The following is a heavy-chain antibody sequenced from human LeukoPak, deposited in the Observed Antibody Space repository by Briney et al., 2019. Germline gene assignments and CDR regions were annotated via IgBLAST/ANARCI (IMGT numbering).Heavy chain of an antibody. CDR1: GGSFSGYY. J-gene: IGHJ4*02. CDR3: ASLYYYDSSGYQYYFDY. Sequence: SETLSLTCAVYGGSFSGYYWSWIRQPPGKGLEWIGYIYYSGSTNQNPSLKSRVTISVDTSKNQFSLKLSSVTAADTAVYYCASLYYYDSSGYQYYFDYWGQGTLVTVSS. CDR2: IYYSGST. V-gene: IGHV4-59*01. D-gene: IGHD3-22*01.